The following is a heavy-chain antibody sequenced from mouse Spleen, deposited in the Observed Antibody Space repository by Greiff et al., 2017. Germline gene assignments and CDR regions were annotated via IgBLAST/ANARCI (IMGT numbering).Heavy chain of an antibody. D-gene: IGHD2-14*01. CDR3: APSYYRYDGGAY. J-gene: IGHJ3*01. V-gene: IGHV2-2*02. Sequence: VKLVESGPGLVQPSQSLSITCTVSGFSLTSYGVHWVRQSPGKGLEWLGVIWSGGSTAYNAAFISRLSISKDNSKSQVFFKMNSLQANDTAIYYCAPSYYRYDGGAYWGQGTLVTVSA. CDR1: GFSLTSYG. CDR2: IWSGGST.